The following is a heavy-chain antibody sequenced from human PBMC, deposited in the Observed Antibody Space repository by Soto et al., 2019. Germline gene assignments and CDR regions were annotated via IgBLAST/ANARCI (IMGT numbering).Heavy chain of an antibody. CDR3: AKAVKRDYDLYGMDV. J-gene: IGHJ6*02. D-gene: IGHD3-3*01. Sequence: PRGSLRLSCAASGFTFSNYAMTWVRQSPGKGLEWVSAISDSGGSTYYADSVKGRFTISRDNSKNTVYLQMNSLRAEDTAVYHCAKAVKRDYDLYGMDVWGQGTTVTVSS. CDR1: GFTFSNYA. CDR2: ISDSGGST. V-gene: IGHV3-23*01.